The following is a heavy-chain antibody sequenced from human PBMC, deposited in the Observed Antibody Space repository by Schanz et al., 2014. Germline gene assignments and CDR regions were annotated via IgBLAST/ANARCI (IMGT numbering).Heavy chain of an antibody. CDR1: GGSISSGESY. D-gene: IGHD3-16*01. CDR2: VYFSGTT. CDR3: ARHGGYYDVLNSFDI. Sequence: QLQLQESGPGLVKPSETLSLTCTVSGGSISSGESYWGWIRQSPEEGLQYIGGVYFSGTTAYSPSLKGRVPISVDPSKNQFSLMLTSVTAADTAVYFCARHGGYYDVLNSFDIWGQGTLVTVSS. J-gene: IGHJ5*02. V-gene: IGHV4-39*01.